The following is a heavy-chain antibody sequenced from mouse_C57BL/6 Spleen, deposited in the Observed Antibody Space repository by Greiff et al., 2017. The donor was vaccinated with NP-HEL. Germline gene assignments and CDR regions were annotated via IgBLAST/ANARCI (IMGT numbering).Heavy chain of an antibody. Sequence: EVQVVESGGGLVQPGGSLSLSCAASGFTFTDYYMSWVRQPPGKALEWLGFIRNKANGYTTEYSASVKGRFTISRDNSQSILYLQMNALRAEDSDTYYCARYPPFFYDGSPYFDYWGQGTTLTVSS. CDR3: ARYPPFFYDGSPYFDY. D-gene: IGHD1-1*01. V-gene: IGHV7-3*01. J-gene: IGHJ2*01. CDR1: GFTFTDYY. CDR2: IRNKANGYTT.